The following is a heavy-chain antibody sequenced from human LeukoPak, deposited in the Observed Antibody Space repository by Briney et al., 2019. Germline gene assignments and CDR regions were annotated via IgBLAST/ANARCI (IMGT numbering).Heavy chain of an antibody. V-gene: IGHV4-34*01. Sequence: TSETLSLTCAVYGGSFSGYYWSWIRQPPGKGLEWIGEINHSGSTNYNPSLKSRVTISVDTSKNQFSLKLSSVTAADTAVYYCARGVAAAAPYYYYCYYMDVWGKGTTVTVSS. CDR1: GGSFSGYY. CDR2: INHSGST. J-gene: IGHJ6*03. CDR3: ARGVAAAAPYYYYCYYMDV. D-gene: IGHD6-13*01.